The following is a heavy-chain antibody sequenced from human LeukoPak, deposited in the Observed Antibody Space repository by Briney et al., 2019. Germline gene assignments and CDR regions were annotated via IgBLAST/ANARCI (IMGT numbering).Heavy chain of an antibody. Sequence: GGSLRLSCAASGFTFSSYAMHWVRQAPGKGLEWVAVISYDGSNKYYADSVKGRFTISRDNSKNTLYLQMNSLRAEDTAVYYCARDPPSWDFWSGFLFDYWGQGTLVTVSS. D-gene: IGHD3-3*01. CDR1: GFTFSSYA. V-gene: IGHV3-30-3*01. CDR2: ISYDGSNK. J-gene: IGHJ4*02. CDR3: ARDPPSWDFWSGFLFDY.